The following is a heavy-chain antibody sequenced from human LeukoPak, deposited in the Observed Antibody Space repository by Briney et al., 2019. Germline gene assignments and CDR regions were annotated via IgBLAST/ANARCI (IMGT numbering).Heavy chain of an antibody. Sequence: SETLSLTCTVSGGSITSDHWNWIRQPPGKGLEWIGCIYYSGRTYYNPSLKSRITISVDMSKMQFSLRLTSVTAADTAVYYCARKNDFKIWGQGTLVTVSS. CDR1: GGSITSDH. CDR3: ARKNDFKI. D-gene: IGHD2-21*02. CDR2: IYYSGRT. V-gene: IGHV4-59*01. J-gene: IGHJ3*02.